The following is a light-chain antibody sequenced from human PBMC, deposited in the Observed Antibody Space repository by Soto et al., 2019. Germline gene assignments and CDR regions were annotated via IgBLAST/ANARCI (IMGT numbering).Light chain of an antibody. CDR3: CSYTSSTRYV. Sequence: QSARTQPASGSGSPGQSITISCTGTSSDVGGDKYVSWYQQHPGKAPKFMIYDVSIRPSGVSNRFSGSKSGNTASLTISGLLVEDEADSSCCSYTSSTRYVFVTGTKVPVL. J-gene: IGLJ1*01. CDR1: SSDVGGDKY. V-gene: IGLV2-14*01. CDR2: DVS.